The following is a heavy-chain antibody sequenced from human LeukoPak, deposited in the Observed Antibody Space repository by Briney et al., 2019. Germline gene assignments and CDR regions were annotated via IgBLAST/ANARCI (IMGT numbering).Heavy chain of an antibody. Sequence: ASVKVSCKAPGYTFTSYDINWVRQATGQGLEWMGWMNPNSGNTGYAQKFQGRVTMTRNTSIRSEDTAVYYCFLPRPVTTGVGPPSGWFDPWGQGTLVTVSS. CDR2: MNPNSGNT. J-gene: IGHJ5*02. D-gene: IGHD4-17*01. CDR1: GYTFTSYD. CDR3: GPPSGWFDP. V-gene: IGHV1-8*01.